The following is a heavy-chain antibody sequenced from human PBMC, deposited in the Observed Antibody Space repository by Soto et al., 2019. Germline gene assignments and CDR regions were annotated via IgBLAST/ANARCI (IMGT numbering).Heavy chain of an antibody. Sequence: QVQLVQSGAEVKKPGSSVKVSCKASGGTFSSYAISWVRQAPGQGLEWMGGIIPIFGTANYAQKFQGRDKIXXDXSXXTAYMELSSLRSEDTAVYYCAHYCSGGSCRYGMDVWGQGTTVTVSS. CDR3: AHYCSGGSCRYGMDV. CDR1: GGTFSSYA. D-gene: IGHD2-15*01. J-gene: IGHJ6*02. V-gene: IGHV1-69*12. CDR2: IIPIFGTA.